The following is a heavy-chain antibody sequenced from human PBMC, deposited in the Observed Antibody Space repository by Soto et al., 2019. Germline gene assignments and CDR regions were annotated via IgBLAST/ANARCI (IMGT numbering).Heavy chain of an antibody. J-gene: IGHJ4*02. CDR3: AKVDAYSSRTDH. D-gene: IGHD4-4*01. CDR2: IGRTNNT. Sequence: EVHLLESGGGLVQPGGSLRLSCAASGFTFSNSAMTWVRQALGKGPEWVSSIGRTNNTHYADSVKGRFATSRDNSQTTLYLQMNNQTAEDTAVYFCAKVDAYSSRTDHWGQGTLVTVSS. CDR1: GFTFSNSA. V-gene: IGHV3-23*01.